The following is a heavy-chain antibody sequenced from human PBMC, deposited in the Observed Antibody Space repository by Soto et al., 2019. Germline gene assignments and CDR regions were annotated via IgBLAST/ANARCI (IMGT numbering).Heavy chain of an antibody. D-gene: IGHD5-12*01. CDR3: ARGDHRGLQLWYFDL. V-gene: IGHV1-69*05. CDR2: IIPIFGTA. CDR1: GGTFSSYT. J-gene: IGHJ2*01. Sequence: QVQLVQSGAEVKKPGSSVTVSCKASGGTFSSYTISWVRQAPGQGLEWMGGIIPIFGTANYAKKFQGRVTITSHESTSTAYMELNSLRSEDTAVYYCARGDHRGLQLWYFDLWGRGTLVTVSS.